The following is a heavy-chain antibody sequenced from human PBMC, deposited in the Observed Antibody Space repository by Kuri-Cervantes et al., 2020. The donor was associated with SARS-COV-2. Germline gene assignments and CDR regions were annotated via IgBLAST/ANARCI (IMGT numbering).Heavy chain of an antibody. D-gene: IGHD6-19*01. Sequence: GGSLRLSCAASGFTFDDYGMSWVRQAPGKGLEWVSGINWNGGSTGYADSVKGRFTISRDNAKNSLYLQMNSLRAEDTAVYYCARVKQWLERTAFDIWGQGTMVTVSS. J-gene: IGHJ3*02. V-gene: IGHV3-20*04. CDR3: ARVKQWLERTAFDI. CDR1: GFTFDDYG. CDR2: INWNGGST.